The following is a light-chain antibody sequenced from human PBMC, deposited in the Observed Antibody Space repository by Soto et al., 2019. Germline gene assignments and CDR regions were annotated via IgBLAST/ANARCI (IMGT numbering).Light chain of an antibody. Sequence: QSALTQPASGSGSPGQSITISCTGTSSDVGGYNYVSWYRQHPGKAPKLMIYDVSNRPSGVSNRFSGSKSGNTASLTISRLQAEDEADYYCSSYTSSSTLDVFGTGTKLTVL. CDR3: SSYTSSSTLDV. CDR2: DVS. J-gene: IGLJ1*01. CDR1: SSDVGGYNY. V-gene: IGLV2-14*01.